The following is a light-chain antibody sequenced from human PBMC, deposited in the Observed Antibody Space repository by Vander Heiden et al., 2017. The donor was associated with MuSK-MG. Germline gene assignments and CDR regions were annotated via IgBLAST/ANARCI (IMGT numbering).Light chain of an antibody. J-gene: IGKJ4*01. CDR2: GAS. Sequence: EIVMTQSPATLSVSPGERATLSCRASQSVSNNLAWYQQKSGQAPRHLIYGASTRATGIPARFSGSGSGTEFTLTISSLQSEDFAVYYCQQYNNWPPLTFGGGTKVEIK. CDR1: QSVSNN. V-gene: IGKV3-15*01. CDR3: QQYNNWPPLT.